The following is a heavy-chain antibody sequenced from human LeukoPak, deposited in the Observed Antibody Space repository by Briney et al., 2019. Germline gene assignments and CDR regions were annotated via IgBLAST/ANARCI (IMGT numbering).Heavy chain of an antibody. CDR1: GGSISSSSYY. CDR3: ARQKEPKSITIFGVVTPYGAFDI. J-gene: IGHJ3*02. D-gene: IGHD3-3*01. Sequence: SETLSLTCTVSGGSISSSSYYWGWIRQPPGKGLEWIGSIYYSGSTYYNPSLKSRVTISVDTSKNQFSLKLSSVTAADTAVYYCARQKEPKSITIFGVVTPYGAFDIWGQGTMVTVSS. CDR2: IYYSGST. V-gene: IGHV4-39*01.